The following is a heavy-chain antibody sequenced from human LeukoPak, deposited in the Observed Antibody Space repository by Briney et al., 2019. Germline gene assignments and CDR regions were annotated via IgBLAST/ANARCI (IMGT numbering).Heavy chain of an antibody. J-gene: IGHJ4*02. Sequence: QAGGSLRLSCAASGFTFSSYAMSWVRQAPGKGLEWVSAISGSGGGTYYADSVKGRFTISRDNSKNTLYLQMNSLRAEDTAVYYCAKDHDVVVVAATPTIDYWGQETLVTVSS. CDR3: AKDHDVVVVAATPTIDY. CDR2: ISGSGGGT. V-gene: IGHV3-23*01. CDR1: GFTFSSYA. D-gene: IGHD2-15*01.